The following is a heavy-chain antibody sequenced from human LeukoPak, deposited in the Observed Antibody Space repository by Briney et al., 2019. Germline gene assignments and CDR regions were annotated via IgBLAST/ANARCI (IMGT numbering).Heavy chain of an antibody. V-gene: IGHV4-4*07. Sequence: SETLSLTCTVSGGSISSYYWSWIRQPAGKGLEWIGRVYTSGSTIYNPSLKSRIIMSVDTFRNQFSLKLNSVTAADTAVYYCARVGPNSSGWLDYWGQGTLVSVSS. CDR3: ARVGPNSSGWLDY. CDR2: VYTSGST. J-gene: IGHJ4*02. D-gene: IGHD3-22*01. CDR1: GGSISSYY.